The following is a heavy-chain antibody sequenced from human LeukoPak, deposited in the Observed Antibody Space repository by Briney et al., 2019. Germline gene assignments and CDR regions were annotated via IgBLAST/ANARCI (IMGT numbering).Heavy chain of an antibody. CDR3: AKDGAVAGKYYYYYMDV. J-gene: IGHJ6*03. D-gene: IGHD6-19*01. Sequence: GGSLRLSCAASGFTFDDCAMHWVRQAPGKGLEWVSGISWNSGSIGYADSVKGRFTISRDNAKNSLYLQMNSLRAEDTALYYCAKDGAVAGKYYYYYMDVWGKGTTVTVSS. CDR1: GFTFDDCA. V-gene: IGHV3-9*01. CDR2: ISWNSGSI.